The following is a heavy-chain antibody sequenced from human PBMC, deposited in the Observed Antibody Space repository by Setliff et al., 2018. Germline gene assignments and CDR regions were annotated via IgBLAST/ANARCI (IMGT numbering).Heavy chain of an antibody. D-gene: IGHD5-12*01. Sequence: SETLSLTCTVSGDSISSYYWSWIRQPPGKGLEWIGYIYYSGNTNYNPSLKSRVTVSLDTSKNQFSLKLTSMTAADTAVYYCARDQWVRSPPLYFSYSMDVWGQGTTVTVSS. CDR2: IYYSGNT. J-gene: IGHJ6*02. CDR1: GDSISSYY. V-gene: IGHV4-59*12. CDR3: ARDQWVRSPPLYFSYSMDV.